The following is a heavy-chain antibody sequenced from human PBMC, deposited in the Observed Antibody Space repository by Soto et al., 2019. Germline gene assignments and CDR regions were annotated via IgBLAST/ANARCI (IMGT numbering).Heavy chain of an antibody. J-gene: IGHJ3*02. CDR3: ARDLGRDGTMIVVVHYPDAFDI. CDR2: IYYSGST. Sequence: SETLSLTCTVSGVPISTDDYYWTWIRQPPGKGLEWIGYIYYSGSTYYNWSLKSRVTISIDRSKKQFSLNLSSGTAADTAVYYCARDLGRDGTMIVVVHYPDAFDIWGQGTMVTVSS. CDR1: GVPISTDDYY. V-gene: IGHV4-30-4*01. D-gene: IGHD3-22*01.